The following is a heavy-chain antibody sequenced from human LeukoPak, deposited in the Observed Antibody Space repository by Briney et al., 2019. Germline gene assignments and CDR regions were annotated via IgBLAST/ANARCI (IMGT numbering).Heavy chain of an antibody. CDR1: GGSISSSNW. V-gene: IGHV4-4*02. Sequence: SETLSLTCAVSGGSISSSNWWSWARQPPGKGLEWIGEIYHSGSTNYNPTLKSRVTISVDTSKNQFSLKLSSVTAADTAVYYCARADYDILTGYRGPFDIWGQGTMVTVSS. CDR3: ARADYDILTGYRGPFDI. D-gene: IGHD3-9*01. J-gene: IGHJ3*02. CDR2: IYHSGST.